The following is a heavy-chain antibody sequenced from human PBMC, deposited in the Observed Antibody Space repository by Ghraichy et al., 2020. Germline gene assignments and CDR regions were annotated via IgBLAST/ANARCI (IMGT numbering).Heavy chain of an antibody. CDR3: ARDRPVYYSGSGIYLPDAFDI. V-gene: IGHV3-11*01. D-gene: IGHD3-10*01. J-gene: IGHJ3*02. CDR2: ISRSGSTI. Sequence: GGSLRLSCAASGFTFSDYYMTWMRQAPGKGLEWVSYISRSGSTIRYADSVKGRFTISRDNAKNSLFLQMNSLRAEDTAVYYCARDRPVYYSGSGIYLPDAFDIWGQGTMVTVSS. CDR1: GFTFSDYY.